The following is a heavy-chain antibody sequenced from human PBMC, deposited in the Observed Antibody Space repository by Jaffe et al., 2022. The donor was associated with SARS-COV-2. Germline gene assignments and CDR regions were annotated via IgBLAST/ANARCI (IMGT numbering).Heavy chain of an antibody. CDR2: IYSRGNPT. CDR3: AKKAVVAPTTTKEMDY. Sequence: EVQLLESGGGLVQPGGSLRLSCVASGFTFSQYDMNWVRQAPGKGLEWVSVIYSRGNPTYYADSVEGRFTISRDNSKSTLYLQMDSLRAEDTAVYYCAKKAVVAPTTTKEMDYWGQGALVIVSS. J-gene: IGHJ4*02. V-gene: IGHV3-23*03. D-gene: IGHD2-15*01. CDR1: GFTFSQYD.